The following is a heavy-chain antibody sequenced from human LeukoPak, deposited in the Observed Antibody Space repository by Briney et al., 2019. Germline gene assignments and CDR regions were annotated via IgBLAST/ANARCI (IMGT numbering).Heavy chain of an antibody. CDR2: ISPNSGGT. CDR3: ARRVVPAAIGAFDI. CDR1: GYTFTGYY. V-gene: IGHV1-2*02. D-gene: IGHD2-2*01. Sequence: ASVKVSCKASGYTFTGYYMHWVRQAPGQGLEWMGWISPNSGGTNYAQKFQGRVTMTRDTSISTAYMELSRLRSDDTAVYYCARRVVPAAIGAFDIWGQGTMVTVSS. J-gene: IGHJ3*02.